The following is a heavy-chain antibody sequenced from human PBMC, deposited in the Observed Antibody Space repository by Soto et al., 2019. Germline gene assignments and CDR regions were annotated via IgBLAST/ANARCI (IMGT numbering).Heavy chain of an antibody. CDR1: GGSVSSGSHY. CDR2: IYDFGSI. D-gene: IGHD2-2*01. CDR3: ARVEEGSSTYGGGFDP. V-gene: IGHV4-61*01. Sequence: PSETLSLTCTVSGGSVSSGSHYWNWIRQPPGKGLEWIGYIYDFGSINYNPSLKSRVTISVDTSKNQFSPKLSSVTAADTAVYYCARVEEGSSTYGGGFDPWGQGTLVTVSS. J-gene: IGHJ5*02.